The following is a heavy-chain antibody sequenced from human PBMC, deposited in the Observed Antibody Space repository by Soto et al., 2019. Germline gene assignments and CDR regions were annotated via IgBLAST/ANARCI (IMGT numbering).Heavy chain of an antibody. V-gene: IGHV2-5*01. CDR1: GLPFSTSGAG. D-gene: IGHD3-10*01. J-gene: IGHJ5*02. CDR3: VSGSVPNWFDA. CDR2: IYWNDDK. Sequence: QITLKESGPTLVKHTQTLTLTCTFSGLPFSTSGAGVGWIRQPPGKDLEWLALIYWNDDKPYSPSLKSRLTITKDTSKNQVVLTMTYMDAVDTATYYCVSGSVPNWFDAWGQGTLVTVAS.